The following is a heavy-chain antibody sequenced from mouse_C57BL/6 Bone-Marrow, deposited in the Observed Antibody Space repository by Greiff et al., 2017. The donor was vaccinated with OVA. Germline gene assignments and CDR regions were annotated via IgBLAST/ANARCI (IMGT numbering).Heavy chain of an antibody. CDR1: GYTFTSYW. D-gene: IGHD1-2*01. CDR2: IDPSDSYT. Sequence: QVQLQQPGAELVKPGASVKLSCKASGYTFTSYWMQWVKQRPGQGLEWIGEIDPSDSYTNYNQKFEGKATLTVDTSSSTAYMQLSSLTSEDSAVYYCARPFIATVPWFAYWGQGTLVTVSA. V-gene: IGHV1-50*01. J-gene: IGHJ3*01. CDR3: ARPFIATVPWFAY.